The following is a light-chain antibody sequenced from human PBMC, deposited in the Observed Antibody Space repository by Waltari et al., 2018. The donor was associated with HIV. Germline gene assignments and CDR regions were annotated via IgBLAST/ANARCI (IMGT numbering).Light chain of an antibody. CDR3: QQYNKWPPAT. V-gene: IGKV3-15*01. CDR2: GAS. CDR1: QSVSSN. J-gene: IGKJ3*01. Sequence: EIVMTQSPATLSLSPGERATLSCRASQSVSSNLAWYQQKPGQAPRLLIYGASTRATGIPVRFSGSGSGTEFTLTISSLQSEDFAVYYCQQYNKWPPATFGPGTKVDIK.